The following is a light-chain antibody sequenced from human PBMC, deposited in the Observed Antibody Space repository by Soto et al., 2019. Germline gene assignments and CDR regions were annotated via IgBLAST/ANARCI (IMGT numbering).Light chain of an antibody. Sequence: EIVLSQSPGTLSLSPGERATLSCRASQSVSSNYLAWYQQKPGQAPRLLIYGASSRPTGIPDRFNGSGSGTDFTLNISRLEPEDFAVYYRQQYGSSPVTLGQGTKVDIK. V-gene: IGKV3-20*01. CDR1: QSVSSNY. CDR2: GAS. J-gene: IGKJ1*01. CDR3: QQYGSSPVT.